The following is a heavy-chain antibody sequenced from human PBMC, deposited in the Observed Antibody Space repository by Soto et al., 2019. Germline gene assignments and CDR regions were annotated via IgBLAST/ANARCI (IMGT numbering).Heavy chain of an antibody. CDR2: ISYDGSNK. J-gene: IGHJ3*02. Sequence: QVQLVESGGGVVQPGRSLRLSCAASGFTFSSYAMHWVRQAPGKGLEWVAIISYDGSNKYYADSVKGRFTISRDNSKNPLYLQMNSLRGEGTAVYYCSRTAMVVNDAFDIWGQGTMVTVSS. CDR1: GFTFSSYA. CDR3: SRTAMVVNDAFDI. V-gene: IGHV3-30-3*01. D-gene: IGHD5-18*01.